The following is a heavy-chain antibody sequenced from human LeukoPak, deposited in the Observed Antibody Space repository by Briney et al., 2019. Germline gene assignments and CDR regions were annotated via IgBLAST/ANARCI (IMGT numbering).Heavy chain of an antibody. CDR2: ISGSGGDT. CDR3: ATFRNSWYVPEFDY. Sequence: GGSLRLSCAATGFTFSRYEMNWVRQAPAKGLEWVSDISGSGGDTNHADSVKGRFTISRDNSKNTLYLQMNSLRAEDTAVYYCATFRNSWYVPEFDYWGQGTLVTVSS. CDR1: GFTFSRYE. V-gene: IGHV3-23*01. J-gene: IGHJ4*02. D-gene: IGHD6-13*01.